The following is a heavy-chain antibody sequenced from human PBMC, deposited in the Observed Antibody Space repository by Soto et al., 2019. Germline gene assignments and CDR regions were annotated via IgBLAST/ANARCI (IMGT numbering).Heavy chain of an antibody. J-gene: IGHJ6*02. D-gene: IGHD5-18*01. CDR1: GGSFSGYY. Sequence: ATLSLTCAVYGGSFSGYYWSWIRQPPGKGLEWIGEINHSGSTNYNPSLKSRVTISVDTSKNQFSLKLSSVTAADTAVCYCARESGYSYGYAYYLYYGMDVWGQGTTVTVSS. V-gene: IGHV4-34*01. CDR2: INHSGST. CDR3: ARESGYSYGYAYYLYYGMDV.